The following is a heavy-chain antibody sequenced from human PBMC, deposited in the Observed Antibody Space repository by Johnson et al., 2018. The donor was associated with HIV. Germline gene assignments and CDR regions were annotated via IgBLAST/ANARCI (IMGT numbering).Heavy chain of an antibody. V-gene: IGHV3-30*02. CDR2: IRYDGSNK. J-gene: IGHJ3*02. CDR1: GFTFSSYG. CDR3: AKVKLELRYGAFDI. D-gene: IGHD1-7*01. Sequence: QVQLVESGGGLVQPGGSLRLSCAASGFTFSSYGMHWVRQAPGKGLEWVAFIRYDGSNKYYADSVKGRFTISRDNSKNTLYLQMNSLRAEDTAVYYCAKVKLELRYGAFDIWGQGTMVTVSS.